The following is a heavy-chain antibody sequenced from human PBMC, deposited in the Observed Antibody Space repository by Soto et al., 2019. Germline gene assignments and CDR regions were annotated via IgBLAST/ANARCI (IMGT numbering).Heavy chain of an antibody. V-gene: IGHV3-74*01. Sequence: EVQLMESGGGLVQPGGSQRLSCTASEFTFSSYWMHWVRQAPGKGLEWLSRINRDGTDTSYADSVKGRFTVSRDNVKNTLYLQMDSLRVEDTAVYYCARRGQTAGLGYWGQGALVTVCS. CDR1: EFTFSSYW. D-gene: IGHD6-25*01. J-gene: IGHJ4*02. CDR3: ARRGQTAGLGY. CDR2: INRDGTDT.